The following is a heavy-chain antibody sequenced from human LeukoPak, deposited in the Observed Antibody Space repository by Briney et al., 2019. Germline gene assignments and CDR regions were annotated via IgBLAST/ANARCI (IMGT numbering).Heavy chain of an antibody. V-gene: IGHV4-34*01. Sequence: SETLSLTCAVYGGSFSGYYWSCIREPPGKGLECIGEINHSGSTNYTPSLKSRVTISVDTSKNQFSLKLSSVTAADTAVYYCARGLVGATAGYWGQGTLVTVSS. J-gene: IGHJ4*02. CDR3: ARGLVGATAGY. CDR1: GGSFSGYY. D-gene: IGHD1-26*01. CDR2: INHSGST.